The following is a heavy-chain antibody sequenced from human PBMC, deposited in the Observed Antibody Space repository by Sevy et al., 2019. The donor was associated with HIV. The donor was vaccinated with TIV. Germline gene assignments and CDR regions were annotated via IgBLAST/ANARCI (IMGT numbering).Heavy chain of an antibody. CDR1: GDTLRKHA. Sequence: ASVKVSCKASGDTLRKHAISWVRQAPGKGLEWMGGNIPTFDTANFPRKFQDRVTITADESTSTVYMELSSLRSESTAVYYCARAGENLYYSYYDYWGQGTLVTVSS. D-gene: IGHD3-10*01. J-gene: IGHJ4*02. CDR2: NIPTFDTA. V-gene: IGHV1-69*13. CDR3: ARAGENLYYSYYDY.